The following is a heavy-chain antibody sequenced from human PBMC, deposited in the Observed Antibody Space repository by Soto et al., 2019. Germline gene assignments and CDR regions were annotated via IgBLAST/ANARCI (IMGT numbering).Heavy chain of an antibody. CDR2: IIPIFSTT. J-gene: IGHJ3*02. CDR3: AREVAADGTVRGDGFDI. V-gene: IGHV1-69*05. Sequence: QVHLVQSGAEVKKPGSSVKVSCKAPGGTFSNHAINWVRQAPGQGLEWMGRIIPIFSTTNYAQKFQGRVTMTPEESTITAYLELSSLQHDDTAVYYCAREVAADGTVRGDGFDIWGQGTLVTVSS. D-gene: IGHD6-13*01. CDR1: GGTFSNHA.